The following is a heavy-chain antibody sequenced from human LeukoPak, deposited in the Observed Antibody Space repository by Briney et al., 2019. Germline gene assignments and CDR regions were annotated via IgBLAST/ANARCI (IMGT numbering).Heavy chain of an antibody. Sequence: GASLQISCKGSGYRFTSYWIGWVRPMPGKGLEWMGIIYPGDSDTRYSPSFQGQVTISADKSISTAYLQWSSLKASDTAMYYCARHGYSSSWNNWFDPWGQGTLVTVSS. V-gene: IGHV5-51*01. CDR2: IYPGDSDT. CDR1: GYRFTSYW. CDR3: ARHGYSSSWNNWFDP. D-gene: IGHD6-13*01. J-gene: IGHJ5*02.